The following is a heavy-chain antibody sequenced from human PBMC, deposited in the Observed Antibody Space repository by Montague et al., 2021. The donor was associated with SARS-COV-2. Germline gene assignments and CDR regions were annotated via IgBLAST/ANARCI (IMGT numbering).Heavy chain of an antibody. Sequence: SGSTYYNPSLKSRVTISVDTSKNQFSLKLSSVTAADTAVYYCARHAYDSSGYSSLWFDPWGQGILVTVS. CDR2: SGST. V-gene: IGHV4-39*01. CDR3: ARHAYDSSGYSSLWFDP. J-gene: IGHJ5*02. D-gene: IGHD3-22*01.